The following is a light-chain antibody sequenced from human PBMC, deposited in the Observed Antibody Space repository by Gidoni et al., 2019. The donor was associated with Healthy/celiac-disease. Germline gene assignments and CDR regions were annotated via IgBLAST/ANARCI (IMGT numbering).Light chain of an antibody. CDR2: YDS. Sequence: SYVLTQPPSVSVAPGKTARITCGGNNMGSKSVHWYQQKPGPAPVLVSYYDSDRPSGIPERFSGSNSGNPATLTISRVEAGDEAAYYCQVLDSSSYHPYVVFGGGTKLTVL. CDR1: NMGSKS. J-gene: IGLJ2*01. V-gene: IGLV3-21*04. CDR3: QVLDSSSYHPYVV.